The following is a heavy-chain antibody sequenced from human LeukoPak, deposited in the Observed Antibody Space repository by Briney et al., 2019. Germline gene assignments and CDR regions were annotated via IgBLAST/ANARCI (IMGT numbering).Heavy chain of an antibody. CDR3: ARRSFCDY. J-gene: IGHJ4*02. CDR2: ISSSSSTI. Sequence: PGGSLRLSCAASGFTFSSYSMNWVRQAPGKGMEWVSYISSSSSTINYADSVKGSFTISRDNAKNSLYLQMNSLRAEDTAVYYCARRSFCDYWGQGTLVTVSS. D-gene: IGHD2-15*01. CDR1: GFTFSSYS. V-gene: IGHV3-48*01.